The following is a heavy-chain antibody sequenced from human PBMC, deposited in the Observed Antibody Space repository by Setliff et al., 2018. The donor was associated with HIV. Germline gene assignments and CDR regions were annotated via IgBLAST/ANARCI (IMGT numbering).Heavy chain of an antibody. CDR2: IIPIFGTA. CDR3: ARDIGGWHEIETEYFQH. V-gene: IGHV1-69*05. CDR1: GGTFSSYA. Sequence: GASVKVSCKASGGTFSSYAISWVRQAPGQGLEWMGGIIPIFGTANYAQKFQGRVTITKDTSASTVYMELTSLRSEDTALYYCARDIGGWHEIETEYFQHWGQGTLVTVSS. J-gene: IGHJ1*01. D-gene: IGHD6-19*01.